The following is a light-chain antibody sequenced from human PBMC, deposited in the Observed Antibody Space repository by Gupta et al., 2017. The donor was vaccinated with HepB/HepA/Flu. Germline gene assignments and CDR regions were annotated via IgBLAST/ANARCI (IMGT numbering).Light chain of an antibody. J-gene: IGKJ1*01. CDR3: QQYNNWPET. Sequence: VITHPPPTLSVSPGERATLSCRASQSVSSNLAWYQQKPGQAPRLLIYGASTRATGIPARFSGSGSGTEFTLTISSLQSEDFAVYYCQQYNNWPETFGQGTKVEIK. CDR1: QSVSSN. V-gene: IGKV3-15*01. CDR2: GAS.